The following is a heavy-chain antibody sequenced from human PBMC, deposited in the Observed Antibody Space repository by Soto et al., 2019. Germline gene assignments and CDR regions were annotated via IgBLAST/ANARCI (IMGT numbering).Heavy chain of an antibody. CDR3: ARDKDWAFDY. CDR1: GFTFSSYS. V-gene: IGHV3-48*03. J-gene: IGHJ4*02. Sequence: EVQLVESGGSLVQPGGSLRLSCVASGFTFSSYSIVWVGQAPGKGLEWLSYIFTTGTTMYYADSVKGRFTVSRDNAKNSVFLLLNSLRAEDTAVYYCARDKDWAFDYWGQGTLVTVSS. CDR2: IFTTGTTM. D-gene: IGHD3-9*01.